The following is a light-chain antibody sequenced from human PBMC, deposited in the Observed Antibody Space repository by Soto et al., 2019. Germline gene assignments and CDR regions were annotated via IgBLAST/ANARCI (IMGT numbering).Light chain of an antibody. CDR1: QSISSW. CDR2: KAS. CDR3: QQYNSWGT. V-gene: IGKV1-5*03. J-gene: IGKJ1*01. Sequence: DIQMTQSPSTLSASVGDRVTITCRASQSISSWLAWYQQKPGKASKLLIYKASSLESGVPSRFSGSGSGTEFTLTISSLQPDDFATYYCQQYNSWGTFGQGTKVEIK.